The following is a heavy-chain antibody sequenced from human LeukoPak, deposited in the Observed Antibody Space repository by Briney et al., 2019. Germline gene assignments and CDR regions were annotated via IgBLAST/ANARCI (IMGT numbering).Heavy chain of an antibody. D-gene: IGHD6-19*01. Sequence: GGSLRLSCGASGFTFSSFGMHWVRQAPGKGLEWVAFIRFDGSNKYYADSVKGRFTISRDNSKNTLYLQMNSLRAEDTAVYYCAKGAVAGFNWFDPWGQGTLVTVSS. V-gene: IGHV3-30*02. CDR1: GFTFSSFG. CDR2: IRFDGSNK. CDR3: AKGAVAGFNWFDP. J-gene: IGHJ5*02.